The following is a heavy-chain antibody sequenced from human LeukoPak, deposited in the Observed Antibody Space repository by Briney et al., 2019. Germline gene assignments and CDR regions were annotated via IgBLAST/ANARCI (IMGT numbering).Heavy chain of an antibody. Sequence: KSSQTLSLTCSVSGGSISRGGHYWSWIRQHPGKGLEWIGYIYYSGSTYYNASLKSRITISVDTSKSQFSLELTSVTAADTAVYYCARHANDCNAGNCYRWFDSWGQRTLVTVSS. CDR3: ARHANDCNAGNCYRWFDS. CDR2: IYYSGST. D-gene: IGHD2/OR15-2a*01. V-gene: IGHV4-31*03. J-gene: IGHJ5*01. CDR1: GGSISRGGHY.